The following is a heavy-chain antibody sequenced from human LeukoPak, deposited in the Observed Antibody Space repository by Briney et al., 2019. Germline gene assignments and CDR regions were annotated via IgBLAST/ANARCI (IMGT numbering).Heavy chain of an antibody. CDR3: AREVMNYDRSYYYYYGMDV. J-gene: IGHJ6*02. Sequence: GGSLRLSCAASGLTVSSNYMSWVRQAPGKGLEWVSVIYSGGSTYYADSVKGRFTISRDNSKNTLYLQMNSLRAEDTAVYYCAREVMNYDRSYYYYYGMDVWGQGTTVTVSS. V-gene: IGHV3-53*01. D-gene: IGHD3-10*02. CDR1: GLTVSSNY. CDR2: IYSGGST.